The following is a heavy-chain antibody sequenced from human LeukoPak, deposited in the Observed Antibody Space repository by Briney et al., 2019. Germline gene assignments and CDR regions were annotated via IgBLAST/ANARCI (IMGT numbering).Heavy chain of an antibody. CDR2: IYHSGST. J-gene: IGHJ2*01. CDR3: ARTKSTVGYWYFDL. V-gene: IGHV4-30-2*01. CDR1: GGSISSGGYS. D-gene: IGHD4-23*01. Sequence: SETLSFTCAVSGGSISSGGYSWSWIRQPPGKDLEWIGYIYHSGSTHYNPSLKSRVTISVDRSKNQFSLNLSSVTAADTAVYYCARTKSTVGYWYFDLWGRGTLVTVSS.